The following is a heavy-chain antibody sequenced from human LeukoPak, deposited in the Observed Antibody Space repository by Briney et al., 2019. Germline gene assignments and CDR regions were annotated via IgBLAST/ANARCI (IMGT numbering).Heavy chain of an antibody. CDR2: ISDDTYTK. J-gene: IGHJ4*02. Sequence: GGSLRLSCAASGFTFSHLAMYWVRQAPGKGLECVSLISDDTYTKYYADSVKGRFIISRDNSKNMLYLQMNGLGTDDSPLYYCTVATETTFDYWGQGSLVTVSS. CDR1: GFTFSHLA. V-gene: IGHV3-30*04. CDR3: TVATETTFDY. D-gene: IGHD4-17*01.